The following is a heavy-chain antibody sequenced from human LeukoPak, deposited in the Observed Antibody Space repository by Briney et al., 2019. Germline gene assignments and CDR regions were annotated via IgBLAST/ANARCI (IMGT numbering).Heavy chain of an antibody. CDR1: GFTLSSYW. V-gene: IGHV3-74*01. CDR2: INSDGSSI. J-gene: IGHJ4*02. CDR3: VRGKYYYDSSGSRLFDY. D-gene: IGHD3-22*01. Sequence: GGSLRLSCAASGFTLSSYWMHWVRQTPGKGLVWVSRINSDGSSIGYADSVEGRFTIARDSAKNTLYLQMNSLRAEDTAVYYCVRGKYYYDSSGSRLFDYWGQGTLVTVSS.